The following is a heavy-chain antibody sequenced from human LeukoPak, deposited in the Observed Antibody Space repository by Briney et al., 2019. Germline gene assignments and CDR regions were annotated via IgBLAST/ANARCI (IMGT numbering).Heavy chain of an antibody. D-gene: IGHD6-13*01. CDR2: ISWDGGST. Sequence: PGGSLRLSCAASGFIFDNYAMNWVRQAPGKGLEWVSLISWDGGSTHYADSVKGRFIVSRDNTKTSLYLQMNSLRPEDTAFYYCAKVPANSWHYFDYWGQGTLVTVSS. V-gene: IGHV3-43D*03. CDR1: GFIFDNYA. J-gene: IGHJ4*02. CDR3: AKVPANSWHYFDY.